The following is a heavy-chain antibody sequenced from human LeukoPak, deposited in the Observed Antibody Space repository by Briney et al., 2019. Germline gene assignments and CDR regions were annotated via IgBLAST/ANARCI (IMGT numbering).Heavy chain of an antibody. CDR2: IYYSGST. CDR3: ARAGYDILTGYYNVIDDY. D-gene: IGHD3-9*01. J-gene: IGHJ4*02. V-gene: IGHV4-59*12. CDR1: GGSISSYY. Sequence: SETLSLTCTVSGGSISSYYWSWIRQPPGKGLEWIGYIYYSGSTYYNPSLKSRVTISVDTSKNQFSLKLSSVTAADTAVYYCARAGYDILTGYYNVIDDYWGQGTLVTVSS.